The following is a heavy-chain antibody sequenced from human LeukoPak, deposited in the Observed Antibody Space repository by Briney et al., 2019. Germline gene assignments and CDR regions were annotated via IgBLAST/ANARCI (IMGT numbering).Heavy chain of an antibody. CDR2: IRSKAYGGTI. J-gene: IGHJ4*02. V-gene: IGHV3-49*03. D-gene: IGHD2-15*01. CDR3: TRAPVCSGGSCHPYYFDY. Sequence: PGRSLRLSCTASGFTFGDYAMSWFRQAPGKGLEWVGFIRSKAYGGTIEYAASVKGRFTISRDDSKSIAYLQMNSLKTEDTAVYYCTRAPVCSGGSCHPYYFDYWGQGTLVTVSS. CDR1: GFTFGDYA.